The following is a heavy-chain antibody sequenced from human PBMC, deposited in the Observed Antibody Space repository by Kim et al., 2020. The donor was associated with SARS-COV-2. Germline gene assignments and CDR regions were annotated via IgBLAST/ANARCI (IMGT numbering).Heavy chain of an antibody. CDR2: ISASGYTT. CDR3: ARVRMGYSGSLYPYYVDF. CDR1: GFTFSSCA. V-gene: IGHV3-23*01. Sequence: GGSLRLSCAASGFTFSSCAMSWVRQAPGKGLEWVSAISASGYTTYYADSVKGRFTISRDKYKNTLYLQMNGLRAEDTAVYYCARVRMGYSGSLYPYYVDFWGQGSLGTVSS. J-gene: IGHJ4*02. D-gene: IGHD6-13*01.